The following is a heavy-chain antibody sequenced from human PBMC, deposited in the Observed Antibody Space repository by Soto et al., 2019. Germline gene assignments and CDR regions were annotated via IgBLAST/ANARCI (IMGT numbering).Heavy chain of an antibody. CDR3: ARDLNYIGPDFYYYYGMDV. D-gene: IGHD1-7*01. V-gene: IGHV4-61*01. J-gene: IGHJ6*02. Sequence: PSETLSLTCTVSGGSVSSGSYYWSWIRQPPGKGLEWIGYIYYSGSTNYNPPLKSRVTISVDTSKNQFSLKLSSVTAADTAVYYCARDLNYIGPDFYYYYGMDVWGQGTTVTVSS. CDR2: IYYSGST. CDR1: GGSVSSGSYY.